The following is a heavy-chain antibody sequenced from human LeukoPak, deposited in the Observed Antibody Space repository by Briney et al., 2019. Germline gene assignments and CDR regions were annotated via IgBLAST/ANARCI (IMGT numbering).Heavy chain of an antibody. CDR1: GFTFSSYG. Sequence: GGSLRLSCAASGFTFSSYGMHWVRQAPGKGLEWVAVIWYDGSNRYYADSVKGRFTISRENSKNTVYLQMNSLRAEDTAVYYCARDRDSSAFSGAFDICSQGTMVTVYS. CDR3: ARDRDSSAFSGAFDI. D-gene: IGHD3-22*01. J-gene: IGHJ3*02. V-gene: IGHV3-33*08. CDR2: IWYDGSNR.